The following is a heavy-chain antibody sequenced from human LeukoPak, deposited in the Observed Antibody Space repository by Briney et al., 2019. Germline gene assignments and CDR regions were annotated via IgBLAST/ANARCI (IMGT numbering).Heavy chain of an antibody. V-gene: IGHV4-38-2*01. CDR1: GYSISSGYY. CDR2: IYYSGST. J-gene: IGHJ4*02. CDR3: AGRDYYGSGSYYRNDY. Sequence: SETLSLTCAVSGYSISSGYYWGWIRQPPGKGLEWIGSIYYSGSTYYNPSLKSRVTISVDTSKNQFSLKLSSVTAADTAVYYCAGRDYYGSGSYYRNDYWGQGTLVTVSS. D-gene: IGHD3-10*01.